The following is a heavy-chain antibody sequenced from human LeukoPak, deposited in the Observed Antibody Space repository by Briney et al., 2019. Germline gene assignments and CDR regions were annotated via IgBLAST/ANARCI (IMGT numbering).Heavy chain of an antibody. CDR1: GFTVSSNY. J-gene: IGHJ4*02. D-gene: IGHD5-12*01. CDR2: IYSGGST. CDR3: AREYSSSGYEIDY. V-gene: IGHV3-66*01. Sequence: GGSLRLSCAASGFTVSSNYMSWVRQAPGKGLEWVSVIYSGGSTYYADSVKGRFTISRDNSKNTLYLQMNSLRAEDTAVYYCAREYSSSGYEIDYWGQGTLVTVSS.